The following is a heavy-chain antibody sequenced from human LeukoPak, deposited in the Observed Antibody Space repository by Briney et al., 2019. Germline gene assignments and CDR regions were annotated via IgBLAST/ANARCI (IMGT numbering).Heavy chain of an antibody. D-gene: IGHD6-19*01. CDR2: INPNSGGT. J-gene: IGHJ4*02. Sequence: ALVKVSCKASGYTLTGYYMHWVRQAPGQGLEWMGWINPNSGGTNYAQKFQGRVTMTRDTSISTAYMELSRLRSDDTAVYYCARDAHRIAVAGTCDYWGQGTLVTVSS. V-gene: IGHV1-2*02. CDR3: ARDAHRIAVAGTCDY. CDR1: GYTLTGYY.